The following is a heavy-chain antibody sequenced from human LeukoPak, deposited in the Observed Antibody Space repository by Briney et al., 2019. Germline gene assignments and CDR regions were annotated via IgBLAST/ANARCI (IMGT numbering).Heavy chain of an antibody. CDR3: ASGIYPHYYYCMDV. CDR1: GASINGYY. CDR2: LYASGST. Sequence: SETLSLTCTVSGASINGYYWGWIRQPAGKGLEWIGRLYASGSTDYNPSLKSRVTMSVDTSKNQLSLQLSSVTAADTAVYYCASGIYPHYYYCMDVWGKGTTVTVSS. J-gene: IGHJ6*03. V-gene: IGHV4-4*07. D-gene: IGHD1-26*01.